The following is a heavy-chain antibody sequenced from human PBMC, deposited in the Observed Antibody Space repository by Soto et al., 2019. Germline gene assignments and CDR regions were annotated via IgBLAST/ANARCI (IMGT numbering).Heavy chain of an antibody. J-gene: IGHJ4*02. V-gene: IGHV4-38-2*01. Sequence: PSETLSLTCAVSGYSISSGLYWGWIRQPPGKGLEWIGTIYRGGITYYNPSLKSRVTISIDTSKNHFSLRLSSVTATDTAVYYCASRDPGTSVDYWGQGTLVTVSS. CDR3: ASRDPGTSVDY. CDR2: IYRGGIT. D-gene: IGHD1-7*01. CDR1: GYSISSGLY.